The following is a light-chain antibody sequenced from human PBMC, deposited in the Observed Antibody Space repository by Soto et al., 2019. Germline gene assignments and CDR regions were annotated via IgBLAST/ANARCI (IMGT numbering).Light chain of an antibody. J-gene: IGLJ2*01. CDR1: SSDVGGYTY. CDR2: DVS. CDR3: CSYAGRYIVV. V-gene: IGLV2-11*01. Sequence: QSALTQPRSVSGSPGHSVAISCTGTSSDVGGYTYVAWYRQYPGKAPKLMLYDVSKRPSGVPDRSSGSKSGNTASLTISGLQAEDEADYYCCSYAGRYIVVFGGGTKLTVL.